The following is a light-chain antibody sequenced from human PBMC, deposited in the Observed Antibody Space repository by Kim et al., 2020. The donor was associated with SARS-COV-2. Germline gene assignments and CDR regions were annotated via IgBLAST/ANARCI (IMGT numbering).Light chain of an antibody. J-gene: IGKJ4*01. CDR1: QSLSSIY. Sequence: EIVLTQSPGTLSLSPGERATLSCRASQSLSSIYLAWYQQKSGQAPRLLIYGASSRATGTPDRFSGSGSGTDFTLTISRLEPEDFAVYYCQQYGRSPLTFGGGTKVEI. CDR3: QQYGRSPLT. CDR2: GAS. V-gene: IGKV3-20*01.